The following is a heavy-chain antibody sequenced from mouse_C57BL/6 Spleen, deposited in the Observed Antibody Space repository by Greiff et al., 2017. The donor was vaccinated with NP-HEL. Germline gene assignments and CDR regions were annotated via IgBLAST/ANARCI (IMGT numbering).Heavy chain of an antibody. CDR1: GYTFTDYY. CDR3: ARSAYYSNPYAMDY. D-gene: IGHD2-5*01. V-gene: IGHV1-19*01. Sequence: EVQLQQSGPVLVKPGASVKMSCKASGYTFTDYYMNWVKQSHGKSLEWIGVINPYNGGTSYNQKFKGKATLTVDKSSSTAYMELNSLTSEDSAVYYCARSAYYSNPYAMDYWGQGTSVTVSS. CDR2: INPYNGGT. J-gene: IGHJ4*01.